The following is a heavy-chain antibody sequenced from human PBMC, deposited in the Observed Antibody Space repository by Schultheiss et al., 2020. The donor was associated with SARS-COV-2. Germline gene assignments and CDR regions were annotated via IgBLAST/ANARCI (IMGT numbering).Heavy chain of an antibody. Sequence: SETLSLTCTVSGGSISSYYWSWIRQPPGKGLEWIGEINHSGSTNYNPSLKSRVTMSVDTSKNQFSLKLSSVTAADTAVYYCASGITIFGVVKQYFQHWGQGTLVTVSS. CDR3: ASGITIFGVVKQYFQH. V-gene: IGHV4-34*01. J-gene: IGHJ1*01. D-gene: IGHD3-3*01. CDR2: INHSGST. CDR1: GGSISSYY.